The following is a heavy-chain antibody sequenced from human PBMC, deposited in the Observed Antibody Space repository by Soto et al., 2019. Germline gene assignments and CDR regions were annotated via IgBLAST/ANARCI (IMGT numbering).Heavy chain of an antibody. V-gene: IGHV4-39*01. CDR2: IYYSGST. CDR3: ARSGYDYYYYMEV. D-gene: IGHD5-12*01. CDR1: GGSISSSSYY. J-gene: IGHJ6*03. Sequence: SETLSLTCTVSGGSISSSSYYWGWIRQPPGKGLEWIGSIYYSGSTYYNPSLKSRVTISVDTSKNQFSLKLSSVTAADTAVYYCARSGYDYYYYMEVWGKGTTVTVSS.